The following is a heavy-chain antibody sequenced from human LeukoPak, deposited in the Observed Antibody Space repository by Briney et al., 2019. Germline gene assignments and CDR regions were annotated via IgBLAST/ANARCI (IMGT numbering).Heavy chain of an antibody. CDR2: IYTSGST. D-gene: IGHD6-6*01. CDR3: ARERSFTNYYYYYMDV. V-gene: IGHV4-4*07. Sequence: SETLSLTCTVSGGSISSYYWSWIRQPAGKGLEWIGRIYTSGSTNYNPSLKSRVTMSVDTSKNQFSLKLSSVTAADTAVYYCARERSFTNYYYYYMDVWGKGTTVTVSS. J-gene: IGHJ6*03. CDR1: GGSISSYY.